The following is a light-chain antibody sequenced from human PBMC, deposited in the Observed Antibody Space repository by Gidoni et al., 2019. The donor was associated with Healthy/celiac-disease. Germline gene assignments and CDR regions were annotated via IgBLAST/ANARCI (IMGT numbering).Light chain of an antibody. Sequence: DIVMTQSLDSLAVSLGERATINCKSSQSVLYSSNNKNYLAWYQQKPGQPPKLLIYWASTRESGVPDRFSGSGSGTDFTLTISSLQAEDVAVYYCQQYYSTLGTFXQXTKLXIK. CDR3: QQYYSTLGT. J-gene: IGKJ2*02. V-gene: IGKV4-1*01. CDR1: QSVLYSSNNKNY. CDR2: WAS.